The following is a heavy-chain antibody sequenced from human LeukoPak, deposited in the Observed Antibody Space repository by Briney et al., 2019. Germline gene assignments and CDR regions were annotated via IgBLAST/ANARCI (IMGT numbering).Heavy chain of an antibody. V-gene: IGHV4-31*11. CDR3: ARVLVVITTYYFDY. CDR2: IYYSGST. D-gene: IGHD3-22*01. Sequence: PSETLSLTCAVYGGSFSGYYWSWIRQHPGKGLEWIGYIYYSGSTYYNPSLKSRVTISVDTSKNQFSLKLSSVTAADTAVYYCARVLVVITTYYFDYWGQGTLVTVSS. J-gene: IGHJ4*02. CDR1: GGSFSGYY.